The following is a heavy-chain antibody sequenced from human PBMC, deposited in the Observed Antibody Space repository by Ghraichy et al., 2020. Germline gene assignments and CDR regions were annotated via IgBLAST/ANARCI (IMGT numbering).Heavy chain of an antibody. D-gene: IGHD2-21*02. CDR2: ISGHNGNT. V-gene: IGHV1-18*01. J-gene: IGHJ6*02. CDR3: GGECRPCSGGDCTPPLDGVDV. Sequence: ASVKVSCKASGYTFSNYGISWMRQAPGQGLEWVGWISGHNGNTNYAHKFQGRLTMTTETSTTTAYMELRSLTYEDTAVYYCGGECRPCSGGDCTPPLDGVDVWGQGTTVTVSS. CDR1: GYTFSNYG.